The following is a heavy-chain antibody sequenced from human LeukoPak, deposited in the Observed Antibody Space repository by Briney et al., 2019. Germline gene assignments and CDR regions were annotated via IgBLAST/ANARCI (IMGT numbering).Heavy chain of an antibody. D-gene: IGHD3-10*01. CDR3: ARDKYYGSGNYGKYNWFDP. Sequence: SETLSLTCTVSDGSINTYYWSWIRQPAGKGLEWIGHIYTSGSTNYNPSLKSRVTMSLDTSKNQFSLKLSSVTAAGTAVYYCARDKYYGSGNYGKYNWFDPWGQGALVTVSS. V-gene: IGHV4-4*07. CDR1: DGSINTYY. CDR2: IYTSGST. J-gene: IGHJ5*02.